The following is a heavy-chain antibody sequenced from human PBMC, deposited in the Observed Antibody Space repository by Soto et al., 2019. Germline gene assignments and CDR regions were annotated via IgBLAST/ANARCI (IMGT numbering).Heavy chain of an antibody. CDR2: ISGSGGST. CDR3: ASAAREYYYYGMDV. V-gene: IGHV3-23*01. J-gene: IGHJ6*02. Sequence: EVQLLESGGGLVQPGGSLRLSCAASGFTFSSYAMSWVRQAPGKGLEWVSAISGSGGSTYYADSVKGRFTISRDNSKNTLDLQMNSLRAEDTAVYYCASAAREYYYYGMDVWGQGTTVTVS. CDR1: GFTFSSYA.